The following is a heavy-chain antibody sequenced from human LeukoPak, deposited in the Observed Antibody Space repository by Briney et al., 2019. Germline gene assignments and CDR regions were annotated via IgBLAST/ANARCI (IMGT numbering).Heavy chain of an antibody. D-gene: IGHD1-14*01. CDR2: IHRSGSP. V-gene: IGHV4-4*02. J-gene: IGHJ4*02. CDR1: LDSTTSNF. Sequence: SETLSLTCTVSLDSTTSNFWSWVRQSPGKGLEWIGEIHRSGSPNYNPSLQSWVTISIDRSRNQIALELSSVTAADTAVYYCAREILGGFNPGAYWGQGTLVTVSS. CDR3: AREILGGFNPGAY.